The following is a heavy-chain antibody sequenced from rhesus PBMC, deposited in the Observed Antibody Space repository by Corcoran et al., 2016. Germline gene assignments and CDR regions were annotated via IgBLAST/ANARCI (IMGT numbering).Heavy chain of an antibody. CDR3: ATRGYSGYSPFDY. CDR1: GYTFTDPY. V-gene: IGHV1-111*02. D-gene: IGHD5-30*01. CDR2: VYPEDGEA. J-gene: IGHJ4*01. Sequence: EVQLVQSGAEVKKPGAAVKITCKASGYTFTDPYLHWVGTAPGKGLEWMGRVYPEDGEAIHTQKFQDRVTITADTSTDTAYMELSSLRSEDTAVYYCATRGYSGYSPFDYWGQGVLVTVSS.